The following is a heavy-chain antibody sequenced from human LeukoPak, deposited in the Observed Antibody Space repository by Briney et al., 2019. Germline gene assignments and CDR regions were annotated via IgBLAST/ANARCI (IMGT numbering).Heavy chain of an antibody. CDR3: AKDELIGTMIVGPIMDV. Sequence: PGGSLRLSCAASGFTFSSYAMRWVRQAPGKGLEWVSAISGSGGSTYYADSVKGRFTISRDNSKNTLYLQMNSLRAEDTAVYYCAKDELIGTMIVGPIMDVWGQGTTVTVSS. J-gene: IGHJ6*02. CDR1: GFTFSSYA. D-gene: IGHD3-22*01. CDR2: ISGSGGST. V-gene: IGHV3-23*01.